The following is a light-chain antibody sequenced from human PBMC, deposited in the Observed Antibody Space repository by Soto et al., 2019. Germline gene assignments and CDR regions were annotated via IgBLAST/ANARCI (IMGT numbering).Light chain of an antibody. Sequence: PGERATLSCRTSQSVSSYLAWYQQKPGQAPRLLIYDASNRATGIPARFSGSGSGTDFTLTISSLEPEDFAVYYCQQRSTFTFGQGTRLEIK. CDR2: DAS. CDR3: QQRSTFT. CDR1: QSVSSY. J-gene: IGKJ5*01. V-gene: IGKV3-11*01.